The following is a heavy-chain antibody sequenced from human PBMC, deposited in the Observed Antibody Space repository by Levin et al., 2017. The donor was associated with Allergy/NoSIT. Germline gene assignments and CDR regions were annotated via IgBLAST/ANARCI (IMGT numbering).Heavy chain of an antibody. CDR1: GFTFDDYA. V-gene: IGHV3-9*01. J-gene: IGHJ6*02. CDR2: ISWNSGSI. CDR3: AKDMSRGSLGDYYYGIDV. D-gene: IGHD5-12*01. Sequence: GGSLRLSCAASGFTFDDYAMHWVRQAPGKGLEWVSGISWNSGSIGYADSVKGRFTISRDNAKNSLYLQMNSLRAEDTALYYCAKDMSRGSLGDYYYGIDVWGQGTTVTVSS.